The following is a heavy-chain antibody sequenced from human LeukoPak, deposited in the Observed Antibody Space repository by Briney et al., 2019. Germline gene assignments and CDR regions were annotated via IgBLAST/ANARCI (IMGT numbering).Heavy chain of an antibody. V-gene: IGHV1-8*01. CDR2: MNPNSGNT. D-gene: IGHD3-3*01. CDR1: GYTFTSYD. CDR3: ARGCRLRFLEWLSGARKNWFDP. Sequence: GASLKVSCKASGYTFTSYDINWVRQATGQGLEWMGWMNPNSGNTGSAQKFQGRVTMTRNTSISTAYMELSSLRSEDTAVYYCARGCRLRFLEWLSGARKNWFDPWGQGTLVTVSS. J-gene: IGHJ5*02.